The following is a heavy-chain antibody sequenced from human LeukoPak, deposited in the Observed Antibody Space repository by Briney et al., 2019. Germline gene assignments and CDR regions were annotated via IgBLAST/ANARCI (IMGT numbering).Heavy chain of an antibody. V-gene: IGHV1-46*01. CDR1: GYTFTSYY. D-gene: IGHD1-26*01. CDR2: INPSGGSR. Sequence: GASVKVSCKASGYTFTSYYMHWVRHAPGQGLEWMGIINPSGGSRSYAQKFQGRVTMTRDTSTSTVYMELSSLRSEDTAVYYCARGSIVGAKTLGFGAFDIWGQGTMVTVSS. J-gene: IGHJ3*02. CDR3: ARGSIVGAKTLGFGAFDI.